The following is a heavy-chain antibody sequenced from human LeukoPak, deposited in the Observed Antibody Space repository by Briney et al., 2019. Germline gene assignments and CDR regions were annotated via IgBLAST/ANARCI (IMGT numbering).Heavy chain of an antibody. V-gene: IGHV3-23*01. CDR3: ASLGTVVAPDY. CDR2: ISNSGGST. D-gene: IGHD2-21*01. CDR1: GFTFSSYA. J-gene: IGHJ4*02. Sequence: GGSLRLSCAGSGFTFSSYAMSWVRQAPGKGLEWVSTISNSGGSTYYTDSVEGRFTISRDNSRNTLYLQMNSLRAEDTAVYYCASLGTVVAPDYWGQGTLVTVSS.